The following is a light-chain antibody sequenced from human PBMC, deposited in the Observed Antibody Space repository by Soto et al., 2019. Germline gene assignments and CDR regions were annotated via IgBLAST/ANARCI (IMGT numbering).Light chain of an antibody. J-gene: IGLJ2*01. CDR1: SSDVGYYNY. CDR3: SSYAGSNNLV. CDR2: EVS. Sequence: QSALTQPPSASGSPGQSVTISCTGTSSDVGYYNYVSWYQQHPGKAPKLMISEVSKRPSGVPDRFSGSKSGNTASLTVSGLQAEDEADNYCSSYAGSNNLVFGGGTKLTVL. V-gene: IGLV2-8*01.